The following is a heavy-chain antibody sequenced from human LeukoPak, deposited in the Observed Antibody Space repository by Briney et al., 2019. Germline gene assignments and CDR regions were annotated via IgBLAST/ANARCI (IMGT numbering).Heavy chain of an antibody. V-gene: IGHV3-33*01. J-gene: IGHJ2*01. CDR2: TWYDESNK. CDR1: GFIFSNYG. Sequence: PGGSLRLSCAASGFIFSNYGMHWVRQAPGKGLEWVALTWYDESNKYYADSVKGRFTISRDNSKNTLYLQMNSLRAEDTAVYYCTRGLGLWYFDLWGRGTLVTVSS. D-gene: IGHD7-27*01. CDR3: TRGLGLWYFDL.